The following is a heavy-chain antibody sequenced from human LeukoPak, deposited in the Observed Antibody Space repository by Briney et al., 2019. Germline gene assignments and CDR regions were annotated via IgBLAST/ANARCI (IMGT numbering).Heavy chain of an antibody. D-gene: IGHD3-10*01. J-gene: IGHJ4*02. V-gene: IGHV3-21*01. Sequence: TGGSLRLSCAASEFTFSSYSMNWVRQAPGKGLEWVSSISSSSSYIYYADSVKGRFTISRDNAKNSLYLQMNSLRAEDTAVYYCAKVRGVISPPFDYWGQGTLVTVSS. CDR3: AKVRGVISPPFDY. CDR2: ISSSSSYI. CDR1: EFTFSSYS.